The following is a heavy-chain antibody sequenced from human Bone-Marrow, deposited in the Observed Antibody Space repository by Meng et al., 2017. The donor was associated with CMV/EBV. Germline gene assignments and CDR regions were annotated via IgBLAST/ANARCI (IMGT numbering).Heavy chain of an antibody. CDR2: ISAYNGNT. CDR1: GYTFTSYG. J-gene: IGHJ4*02. Sequence: ASVKVSCKASGYTFTSYGISWVRQAPGQGLEWMGWISAYNGNTNYAQKLQGRVTMTTDTSTSTAYMELRSLRSDDTAVYYCAVADIVVVPAAIRLYYFDYWGQGTLVTVSS. CDR3: AVADIVVVPAAIRLYYFDY. D-gene: IGHD2-2*02. V-gene: IGHV1-18*01.